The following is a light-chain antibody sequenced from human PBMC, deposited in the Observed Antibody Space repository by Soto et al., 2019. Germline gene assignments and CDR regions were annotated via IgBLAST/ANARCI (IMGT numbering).Light chain of an antibody. Sequence: QSVLTQPPSASGTPGQRVTISCSGRSGNIGSNYVYWYQQLPGTAPELLIYRNNQRPSGVPDRFSGSKSGTSAALAISGLRSEDEADYYCAAWDDSLSGMVFGGGTK. V-gene: IGLV1-47*01. J-gene: IGLJ2*01. CDR2: RNN. CDR1: SGNIGSNY. CDR3: AAWDDSLSGMV.